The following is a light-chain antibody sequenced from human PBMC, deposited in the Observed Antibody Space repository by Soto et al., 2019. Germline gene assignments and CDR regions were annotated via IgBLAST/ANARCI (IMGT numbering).Light chain of an antibody. CDR3: HQYKNWPTLT. J-gene: IGKJ4*01. V-gene: IGKV3-15*01. CDR1: QSVGSH. CDR2: GAS. Sequence: EIGMTQSPATLSVSPGERATLSCRASQSVGSHLAWYQQKHGQAPRLLIYGASTRATGIPARFSGSGSGTEFTLAINSLQSEDFAVYYCHQYKNWPTLTFGGGTKVDIK.